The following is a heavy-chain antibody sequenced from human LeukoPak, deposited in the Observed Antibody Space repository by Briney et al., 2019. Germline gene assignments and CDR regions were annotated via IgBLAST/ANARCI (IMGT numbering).Heavy chain of an antibody. V-gene: IGHV4-4*07. J-gene: IGHJ4*02. D-gene: IGHD3-22*01. Sequence: SETLSLTCTVSGGSTSRYYWSWIRQPAGKGLEWIGRISTSGSTNYNPSLRSRVSMSVDTSKNQFSLKLTSVTAADTAVYYCVKNEPDSSGHYLIDYWGQGTLVTVSS. CDR1: GGSTSRYY. CDR2: ISTSGST. CDR3: VKNEPDSSGHYLIDY.